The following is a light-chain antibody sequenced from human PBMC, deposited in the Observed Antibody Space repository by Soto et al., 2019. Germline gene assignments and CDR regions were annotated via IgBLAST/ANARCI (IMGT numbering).Light chain of an antibody. J-gene: IGKJ3*01. CDR2: DAS. Sequence: EIVLTQSPGTLSLSPLEIATLSCMASQSVSNNYLAWYQQKPGQAPRLLIYDASNRATGIPARFSGSGSGTDFTLTISSLEPEDFAVYYCQQRSNWLLTFGPGTKVDIK. V-gene: IGKV3-11*01. CDR1: QSVSNNY. CDR3: QQRSNWLLT.